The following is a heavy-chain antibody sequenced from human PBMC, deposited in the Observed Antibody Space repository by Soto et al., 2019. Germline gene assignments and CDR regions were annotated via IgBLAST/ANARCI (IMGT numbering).Heavy chain of an antibody. J-gene: IGHJ4*02. V-gene: IGHV3-30*18. Sequence: QVQLVESGGGVVQPGRSLRLSCAASGFTFSSYGMHWVRQAPGKGLEWVAVISYDGNNKYYADSVKGRFTISRDNFKNTLYLQMDNLRAEDTAMYYCAKDHLETTVTTPSYWGQGTLVTVSS. CDR2: ISYDGNNK. D-gene: IGHD4-17*01. CDR1: GFTFSSYG. CDR3: AKDHLETTVTTPSY.